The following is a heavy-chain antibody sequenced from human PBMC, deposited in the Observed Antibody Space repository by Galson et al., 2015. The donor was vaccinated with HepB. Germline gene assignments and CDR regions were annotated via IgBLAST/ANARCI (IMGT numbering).Heavy chain of an antibody. CDR1: GFTFSSYS. CDR2: ISSSSSTI. Sequence: SLRLSCAASGFTFSSYSMNWVRQAPGKGLEWVSYISSSSSTIYYADSVKGRFTISRDNAKNSLYLQMNSLRAEDTAVYYCAREHYDSSGYYYRPYYFDYRGQGTLVTVSS. D-gene: IGHD3-22*01. CDR3: AREHYDSSGYYYRPYYFDY. J-gene: IGHJ4*02. V-gene: IGHV3-48*01.